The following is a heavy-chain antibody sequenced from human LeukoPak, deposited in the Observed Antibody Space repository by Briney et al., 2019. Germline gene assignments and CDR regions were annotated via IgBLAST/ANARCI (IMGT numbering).Heavy chain of an antibody. CDR3: ARHDCSSTSCYGNFDY. J-gene: IGHJ4*02. V-gene: IGHV1-18*01. D-gene: IGHD2-2*01. Sequence: ASVTVSCKASGYTFTSYGISWVRQAPGQGLEWMGWISAYNGNTNYAQKLQGRVTMTTDTSTSTAYMELRSLRSDDTAVYYCARHDCSSTSCYGNFDYWGQGTLVTVSS. CDR2: ISAYNGNT. CDR1: GYTFTSYG.